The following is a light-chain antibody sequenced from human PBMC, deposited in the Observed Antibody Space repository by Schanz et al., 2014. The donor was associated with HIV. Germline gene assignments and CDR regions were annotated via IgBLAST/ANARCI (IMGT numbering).Light chain of an antibody. J-gene: IGKJ1*01. Sequence: EIVMTQSPVTLSVSPGERATLSCRASQSVGKYLAWYQQRPGQAPRLLIYDASNRATGVPARFSGSGSETDFTLTISRLESEDFAVYYCQQYATSPWTFGQGTKVDVK. CDR2: DAS. CDR3: QQYATSPWT. V-gene: IGKV3D-15*02. CDR1: QSVGKY.